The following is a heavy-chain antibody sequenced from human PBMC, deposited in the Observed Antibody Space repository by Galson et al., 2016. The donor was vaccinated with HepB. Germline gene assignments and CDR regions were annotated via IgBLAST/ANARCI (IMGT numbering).Heavy chain of an antibody. D-gene: IGHD1-26*01. V-gene: IGHV3-30*09. CDR3: ARDQGWEGGWFDP. CDR2: ISYDGSNR. J-gene: IGHJ5*02. Sequence: SLRLSCAASGFTLNNYALNWVRQAPGKGLEWVALISYDGSNRHYGDPVRGRFAISRDTSKNTVYLQMNSLRPEDTAVYYCARDQGWEGGWFDPWGQGTLVTVSS. CDR1: GFTLNNYA.